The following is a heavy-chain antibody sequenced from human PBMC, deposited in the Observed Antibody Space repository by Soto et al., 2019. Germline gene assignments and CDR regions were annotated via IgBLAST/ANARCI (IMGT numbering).Heavy chain of an antibody. J-gene: IGHJ6*02. D-gene: IGHD3-9*01. V-gene: IGHV4-34*01. CDR1: CGSFSGYY. CDR2: INHSGST. Sequence: SETLSLTCAVYCGSFSGYYWSWIRQPPGKGLEGIGGINHSGSTNYNPSLKSRVTISVDTSNSQFSLKLSSVTAADTAVYYCARAPRYFDWSRSRSHGMDVWGQGTTVT. CDR3: ARAPRYFDWSRSRSHGMDV.